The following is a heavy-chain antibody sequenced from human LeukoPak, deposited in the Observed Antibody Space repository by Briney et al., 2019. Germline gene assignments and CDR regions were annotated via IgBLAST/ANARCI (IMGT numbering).Heavy chain of an antibody. D-gene: IGHD3-3*01. CDR2: INHNGNT. V-gene: IGHV4-34*01. CDR1: GGSFSGYY. CDR3: ARGPGDFWSGYSHYYYYMDV. J-gene: IGHJ6*03. Sequence: SETLSLTCAVYGGSFSGYYWSWIRQSPGKGLEWIGEINHNGNTNYNPSLKSRVAISVGTSKNQFSLKVTSVTAADTAVYFCARGPGDFWSGYSHYYYYMDVWGKGTTVSVSS.